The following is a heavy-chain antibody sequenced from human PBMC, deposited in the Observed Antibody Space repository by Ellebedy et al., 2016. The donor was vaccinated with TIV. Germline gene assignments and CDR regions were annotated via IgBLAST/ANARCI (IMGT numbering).Heavy chain of an antibody. CDR3: ARDGPGLS. V-gene: IGHV1-2*02. J-gene: IGHJ4*02. CDR1: GYTFTSYD. Sequence: ASVKVSXKASGYTFTSYDINWVRQATGQGLEWMGWINPNSGGTNYAQKFQGRVTMTRDTSISTAYMELSRLRSDDTAVYYCARDGPGLSWGQGTLVTVSS. D-gene: IGHD1-14*01. CDR2: INPNSGGT.